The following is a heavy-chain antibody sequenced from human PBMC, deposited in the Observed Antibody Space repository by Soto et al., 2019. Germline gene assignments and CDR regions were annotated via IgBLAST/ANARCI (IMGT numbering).Heavy chain of an antibody. V-gene: IGHV3-74*01. CDR3: ARGYCSGDTCYHIDY. CDR1: GFTFSSYW. J-gene: IGHJ4*02. CDR2: INSDGSST. Sequence: GGSLRLCCAASGFTFSSYWMHWVRQAPGKGLVWVSRINSDGSSTSYADSVKGRFTISRDNAKNTLYLQMNSLRAEDTAVYFCARGYCSGDTCYHIDYWGQGTQVTVSS. D-gene: IGHD2-15*01.